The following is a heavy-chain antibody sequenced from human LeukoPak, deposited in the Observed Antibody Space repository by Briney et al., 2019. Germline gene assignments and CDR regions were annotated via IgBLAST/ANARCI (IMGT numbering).Heavy chain of an antibody. V-gene: IGHV3-74*03. CDR1: GFSFSDYW. D-gene: IGHD1-26*01. CDR2: INEVGSIR. CDR3: VRDLILTWTPWDDFDH. J-gene: IGHJ4*02. Sequence: GWSLRLSCAASGFSFSDYWMRWVRQVPGKGLESVSRINEVGSIRSYADSVEGRFTISRENAKNTVYLHMTSLRAEDTAVYYCVRDLILTWTPWDDFDHWGQGTQVTVSS.